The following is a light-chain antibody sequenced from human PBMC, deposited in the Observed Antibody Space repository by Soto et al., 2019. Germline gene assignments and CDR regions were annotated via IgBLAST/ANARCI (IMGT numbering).Light chain of an antibody. CDR2: TTS. CDR1: ESVTSSC. V-gene: IGKV3-20*01. CDR3: QQCGGSPLFS. Sequence: EIVLTQSPDTLSLSPGERATLSCTASESVTSSCLAWYQRKPGQAPRLLIHTTSTRATDIPDRFSGSWSGTDFTLTISRLEPEDFAVYYCQQCGGSPLFSFGPGTRVDI. J-gene: IGKJ3*01.